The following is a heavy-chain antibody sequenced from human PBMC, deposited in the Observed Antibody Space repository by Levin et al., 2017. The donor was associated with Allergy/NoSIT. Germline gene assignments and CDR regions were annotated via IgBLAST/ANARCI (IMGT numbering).Heavy chain of an antibody. Sequence: EASVKVSCKASGYTFTGYYMHWVRQAPGQGLEWMGWINPNSGGTNYAQKFQGRVTMTRDTSISTAYMKLSRLRSDDTAVYYCARASGDYTFPDYWGQGTLVTVSS. V-gene: IGHV1-2*02. CDR1: GYTFTGYY. CDR2: INPNSGGT. D-gene: IGHD4-17*01. J-gene: IGHJ4*02. CDR3: ARASGDYTFPDY.